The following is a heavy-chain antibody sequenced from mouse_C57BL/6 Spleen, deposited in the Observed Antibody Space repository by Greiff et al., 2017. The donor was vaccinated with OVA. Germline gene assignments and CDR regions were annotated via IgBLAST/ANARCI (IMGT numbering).Heavy chain of an antibody. D-gene: IGHD1-1*01. CDR3: ARTLITTVGGDFDY. CDR2: INPNNGGT. V-gene: IGHV1-26*01. Sequence: VQLQQSGPELVKPGASVKISCKASGYTFTDYYMNWVKQSHGKSLEWIGDINPNNGGTSYNQKFKGKATLTVDKSSSTAYMELRSLTSEDSAVYYCARTLITTVGGDFDYWGQGTTLTVSS. J-gene: IGHJ2*01. CDR1: GYTFTDYY.